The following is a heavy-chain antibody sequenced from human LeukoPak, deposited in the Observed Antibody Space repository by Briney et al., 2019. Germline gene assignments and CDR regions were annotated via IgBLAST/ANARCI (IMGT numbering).Heavy chain of an antibody. D-gene: IGHD6-19*01. Sequence: PGGSLRLSCAASGFTFRNYWMSWVRQVPGTGLEWVANIKQDGSDRNYVTSVRGRFTISRDNAESSLYLQMNSLRAEDTAVYYCVRNLAVGGTCFDAWGQGTLVTVSS. CDR1: GFTFRNYW. CDR3: VRNLAVGGTCFDA. V-gene: IGHV3-7*03. J-gene: IGHJ4*02. CDR2: IKQDGSDR.